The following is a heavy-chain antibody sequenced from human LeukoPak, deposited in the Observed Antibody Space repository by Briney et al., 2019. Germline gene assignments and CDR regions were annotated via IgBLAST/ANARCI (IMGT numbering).Heavy chain of an antibody. Sequence: GGSLRLSCVASGFRFGDYWMTWARHVPGKGLEWVANIKQDGAERHYAESVEGRFIISRDNAKNSLYLEMDSLKVEDTAVYYCASVGAWDVQRVFDYWGQGTLVTVSS. D-gene: IGHD1-1*01. V-gene: IGHV3-7*01. CDR3: ASVGAWDVQRVFDY. CDR2: IKQDGAER. J-gene: IGHJ4*02. CDR1: GFRFGDYW.